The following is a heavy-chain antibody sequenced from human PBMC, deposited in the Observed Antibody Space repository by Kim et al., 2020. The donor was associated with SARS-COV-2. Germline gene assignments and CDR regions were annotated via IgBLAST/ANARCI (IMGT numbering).Heavy chain of an antibody. CDR2: NK. CDR3: ARDLWYYGMDV. V-gene: IGHV3-33*01. D-gene: IGHD2-21*01. Sequence: NKYYPDSVKVRLTISRDNSKHTLYLQMNSRRAEDTAVYYCARDLWYYGMDVWGQGTTVTVSS. J-gene: IGHJ6*02.